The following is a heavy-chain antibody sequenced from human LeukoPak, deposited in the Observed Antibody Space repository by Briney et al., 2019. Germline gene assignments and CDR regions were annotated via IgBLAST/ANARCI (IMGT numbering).Heavy chain of an antibody. J-gene: IGHJ4*02. CDR2: IIPIFGTA. D-gene: IGHD5-18*01. Sequence: GASVKVSCKASGGTFSSYAISWVRQAPGQGLEWMGGIIPIFGTANYAQKFQGRVTITADESTSTAYMELSSLRSEDTAVYYCARDGYSYGYGHHNFDYWGQGTLATVSS. CDR3: ARDGYSYGYGHHNFDY. V-gene: IGHV1-69*13. CDR1: GGTFSSYA.